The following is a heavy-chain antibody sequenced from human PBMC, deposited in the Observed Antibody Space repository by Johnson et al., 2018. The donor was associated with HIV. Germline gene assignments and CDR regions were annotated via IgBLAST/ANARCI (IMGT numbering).Heavy chain of an antibody. Sequence: QVQLVESGGGVVQPGRSLRLSCAASGFTFSSYAMHWVRQAPGKGLEWVALISYDGNNKYYADSVQARFTISRDNSKNTRYLQMTSRRAEDTAVYYCATDHAEGCGPRTSARPCNAFDIWGQGTMVTVSS. CDR1: GFTFSSYA. D-gene: IGHD1-1*01. CDR2: ISYDGNNK. V-gene: IGHV3-30*04. CDR3: ATDHAEGCGPRTSARPCNAFDI. J-gene: IGHJ3*02.